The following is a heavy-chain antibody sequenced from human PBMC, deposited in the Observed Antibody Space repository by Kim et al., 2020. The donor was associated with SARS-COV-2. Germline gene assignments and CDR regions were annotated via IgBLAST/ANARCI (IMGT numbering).Heavy chain of an antibody. J-gene: IGHJ6*02. D-gene: IGHD3-3*01. CDR3: ARVATKKTYDFWSSPMDV. CDR1: GYSFTSYW. V-gene: IGHV5-51*01. Sequence: GESLKISCKGSGYSFTSYWIGWVRQMPGKGLEWMGIIYPGDSDTRYSPSFQGQVTISADKSISTAYLQWSSLKASDTAMYYCARVATKKTYDFWSSPMDVWGQGTTVTVSS. CDR2: IYPGDSDT.